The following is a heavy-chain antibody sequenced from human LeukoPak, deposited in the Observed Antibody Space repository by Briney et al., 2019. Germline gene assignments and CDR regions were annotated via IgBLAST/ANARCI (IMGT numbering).Heavy chain of an antibody. D-gene: IGHD3-3*01. CDR1: GGSISSSSYY. V-gene: IGHV4-39*01. J-gene: IGHJ4*02. CDR2: IYYSGST. Sequence: SETLSLTCTVSGGSISSSSYYWGWIRQPPGKGLEWIGSIYYSGSTYYNPSLKSRVTISVDTSKNQFSLKLSSVTAADTAVYYCARGWSGGYWGQGTLVTVSS. CDR3: ARGWSGGY.